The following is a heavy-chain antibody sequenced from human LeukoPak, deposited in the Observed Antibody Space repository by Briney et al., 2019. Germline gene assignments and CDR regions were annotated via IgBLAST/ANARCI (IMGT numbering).Heavy chain of an antibody. V-gene: IGHV3-33*01. CDR3: ARDTGRSSSWYYYYYYGMDV. CDR1: GFTFSSYG. CDR2: IWYDGSKK. Sequence: GGSLRLSCAASGFTFSSYGMHWVRQAPGKGLEWVAVIWYDGSKKYYADSVKGRFTISRDNSKNTLYLQMNSLRAEDTAVYYCARDTGRSSSWYYYYYYGMDVWGQGTTVTVSS. J-gene: IGHJ6*02. D-gene: IGHD6-13*01.